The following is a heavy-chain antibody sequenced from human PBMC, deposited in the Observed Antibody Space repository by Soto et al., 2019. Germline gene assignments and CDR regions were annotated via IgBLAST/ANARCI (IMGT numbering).Heavy chain of an antibody. CDR3: ARVHCSAGTCLDGLDF. CDR1: GDSVSSNGAC. CDR2: IYYRSKWFH. D-gene: IGHD2-15*01. Sequence: SQTLSLTCVISGDSVSSNGACWNWIRQSPSRGLQWLGRIYYRSKWFHDYAASVESRMAINPDTSRNQFYLQLNYVTPEDTAVYYCARVHCSAGTCLDGLDFWGQGTTVTVSS. V-gene: IGHV6-1*01. J-gene: IGHJ6*02.